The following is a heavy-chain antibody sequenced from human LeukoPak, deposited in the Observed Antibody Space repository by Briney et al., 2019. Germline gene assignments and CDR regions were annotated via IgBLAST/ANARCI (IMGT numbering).Heavy chain of an antibody. V-gene: IGHV3-73*01. J-gene: IGHJ4*02. Sequence: GGSLRLSCAASGFTFSGSAMHWVRQASGKGLEWVGRIRSKANSYATAYAASVKGRFTISRDDSKNTAYLQMNSLKTEDTAVYYRTSSITGYSSSWFDYWGQGTLVTVSS. CDR1: GFTFSGSA. CDR2: IRSKANSYAT. D-gene: IGHD6-13*01. CDR3: TSSITGYSSSWFDY.